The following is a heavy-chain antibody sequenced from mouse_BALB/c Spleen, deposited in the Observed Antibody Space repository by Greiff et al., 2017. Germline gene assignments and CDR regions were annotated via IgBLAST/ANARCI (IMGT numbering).Heavy chain of an antibody. J-gene: IGHJ4*01. Sequence: QVQLQQSGPELVRPGESVKISCKGSGYTFTDYAMHWVKQSHAKSLEWIGVISIYYDNTNYNQKFKGKATMTVDKSSSTAYMELARLTSEDSAIYYCARNYYDADYAMDYWGQGTSVTVSS. V-gene: IGHV1-67*01. D-gene: IGHD1-1*01. CDR3: ARNYYDADYAMDY. CDR1: GYTFTDYA. CDR2: ISIYYDNT.